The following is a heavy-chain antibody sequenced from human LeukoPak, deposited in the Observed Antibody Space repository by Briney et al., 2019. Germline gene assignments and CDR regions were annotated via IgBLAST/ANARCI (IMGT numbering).Heavy chain of an antibody. Sequence: ASVKVSCKASGGTFSSYAINWVRQAPGQGLEWMGWINPNSGGTNYAQKFQGWVTMTRDTSISTAYMELSRLRSDDTAVYYCARGAYSSSFYPLHYYYGMDVWGQGTTVTVSS. CDR2: INPNSGGT. CDR1: GGTFSSYA. V-gene: IGHV1-2*04. D-gene: IGHD6-13*01. J-gene: IGHJ6*02. CDR3: ARGAYSSSFYPLHYYYGMDV.